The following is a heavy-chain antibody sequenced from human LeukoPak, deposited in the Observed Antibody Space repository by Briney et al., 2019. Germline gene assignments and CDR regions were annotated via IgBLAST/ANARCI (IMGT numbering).Heavy chain of an antibody. CDR1: GFTFSSYW. Sequence: GGSLRLSCAASGFTFSSYWMSWIRQAPGKGLEWVANIKPDGSEQFYVHPVKGRLTISRDNDKNSLFLQMNSLRAEDTAFYYCARGDFNDNGDYVDAFDIWGQGTMVTVSS. D-gene: IGHD4-17*01. CDR3: ARGDFNDNGDYVDAFDI. V-gene: IGHV3-7*01. J-gene: IGHJ3*02. CDR2: IKPDGSEQ.